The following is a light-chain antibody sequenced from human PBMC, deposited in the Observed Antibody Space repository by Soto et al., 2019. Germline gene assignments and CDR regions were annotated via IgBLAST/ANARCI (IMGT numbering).Light chain of an antibody. CDR2: KAS. CDR1: QTISSW. Sequence: DIQMTQSPSTLSGSVGDRVTITCRASQTISSWLAWYQQMPGKAPKLLIYKASTSESGVPSSFSGSGSGTEFTLTISSLQPDDFATYYCQQYYNYPLTFGQGTKVDIK. V-gene: IGKV1-5*03. J-gene: IGKJ1*01. CDR3: QQYYNYPLT.